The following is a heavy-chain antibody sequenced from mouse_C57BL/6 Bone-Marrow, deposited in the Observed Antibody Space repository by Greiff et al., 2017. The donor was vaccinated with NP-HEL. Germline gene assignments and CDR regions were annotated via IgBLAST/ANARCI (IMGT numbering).Heavy chain of an antibody. CDR1: GFSLTSYG. J-gene: IGHJ4*01. Sequence: VQLVESGPGLVQPSQSLSITCTVSGFSLTSYGVHWVRQSPGKGLEWLGVIWSGGSTDYNAAFISRLSISKDNSKSQVFFKMNSLQADDTAIYYCARKSYGKNYYAMDYWGQGTSVTVSS. CDR2: IWSGGST. D-gene: IGHD2-1*01. V-gene: IGHV2-2*01. CDR3: ARKSYGKNYYAMDY.